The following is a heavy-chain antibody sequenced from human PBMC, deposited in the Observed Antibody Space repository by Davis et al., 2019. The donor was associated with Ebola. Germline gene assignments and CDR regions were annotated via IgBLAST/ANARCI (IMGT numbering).Heavy chain of an antibody. V-gene: IGHV3-23*01. CDR1: GFTFDDYA. CDR3: AKAQHPYCSSSSCFIWFDN. D-gene: IGHD2-2*01. CDR2: VSDSGAIT. Sequence: GGSLRLSCAASGFTFDDYAMHWVRQTPGKGLEWVSGVSDSGAITYYADSVQGRFTISRDNGKSTLYLQMNSLRLEDTAIYFCAKAQHPYCSSSSCFIWFDNWGQGTPVTVSS. J-gene: IGHJ4*02.